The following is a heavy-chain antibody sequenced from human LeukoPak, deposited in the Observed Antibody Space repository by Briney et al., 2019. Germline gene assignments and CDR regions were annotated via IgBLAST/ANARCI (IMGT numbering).Heavy chain of an antibody. CDR3: ARDLRTIFGVVITTYYFDY. CDR1: GYTFTSYG. J-gene: IGHJ4*02. V-gene: IGHV1-18*01. Sequence: ASVKVSCKASGYTFTSYGISWVRQAPGQGLEWMGWISAYNGNTNCAQKLQGRVTMTTDTSTSTAYMELRSLRSDDTAVYYCARDLRTIFGVVITTYYFDYWGQGTLVTVSS. D-gene: IGHD3-3*01. CDR2: ISAYNGNT.